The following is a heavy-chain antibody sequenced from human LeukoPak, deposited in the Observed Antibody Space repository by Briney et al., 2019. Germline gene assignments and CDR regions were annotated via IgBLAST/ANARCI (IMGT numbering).Heavy chain of an antibody. Sequence: PGGSLRLSCAASGFTFSSYAMSWVRQAPGKGLEWVSAISGSGSSTYYADSVKGRFTISRDNSKNTLFLQMNSLRAEDTAVYYCAKEYGSGSNPIGYWGQGTLVTVSS. CDR3: AKEYGSGSNPIGY. V-gene: IGHV3-23*01. CDR1: GFTFSSYA. D-gene: IGHD3-10*01. CDR2: ISGSGSST. J-gene: IGHJ4*02.